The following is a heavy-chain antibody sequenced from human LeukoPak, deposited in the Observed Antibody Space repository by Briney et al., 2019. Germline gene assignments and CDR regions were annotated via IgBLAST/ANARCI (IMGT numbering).Heavy chain of an antibody. D-gene: IGHD6-19*01. CDR2: IRSKAYGETT. CDR1: GLTFGDYA. J-gene: IGHJ4*02. CDR3: TRRGSGWYFGY. V-gene: IGHV3-49*04. Sequence: PGGSPRLSCTSSGLTFGDYAWSWVRQAPGKGLEWVGFIRSKAYGETTEYAASVKGRFTISRDDSKSIAYLEMNSLKTEVTAVYYCTRRGSGWYFGYWGEGTPVTASS.